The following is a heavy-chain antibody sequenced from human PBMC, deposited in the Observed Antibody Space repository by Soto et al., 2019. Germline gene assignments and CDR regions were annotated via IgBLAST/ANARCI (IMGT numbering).Heavy chain of an antibody. CDR2: INPNSGGT. J-gene: IGHJ5*02. CDR3: ARVFDP. Sequence: ASVKGSCKAYGYTFTGYNMHWVRQAPGQGLEWMGWINPNSGGTNYAQKFQGRVTMTRDTSISKVYMELSSLRSDDTAVYYCARVFDPWGQRTLVPVSS. CDR1: GYTFTGYN. V-gene: IGHV1-2*02.